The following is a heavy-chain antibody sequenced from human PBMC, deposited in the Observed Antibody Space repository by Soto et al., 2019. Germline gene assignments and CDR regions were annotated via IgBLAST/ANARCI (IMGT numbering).Heavy chain of an antibody. CDR1: GGTFSSYA. V-gene: IGHV1-69*01. D-gene: IGHD6-19*01. J-gene: IGHJ4*02. CDR3: ARNRGSGYSSGWYSDY. CDR2: IIPIFGTA. Sequence: QVQLVQSGAEVTKPGSSVKVSCKASGGTFSSYAISWVRQAPGQGLEWMGGIIPIFGTANYAQKFQGRVTITADESTSTAYMELISLRSEDTAVYYCARNRGSGYSSGWYSDYWGQGTLVTVSS.